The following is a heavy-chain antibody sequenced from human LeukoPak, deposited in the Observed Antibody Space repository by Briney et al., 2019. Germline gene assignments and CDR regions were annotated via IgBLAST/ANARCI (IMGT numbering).Heavy chain of an antibody. CDR2: FYRGDST. D-gene: IGHD6-13*01. J-gene: IGHJ4*02. CDR3: ARARAGAGTFFFDY. V-gene: IGHV3-53*01. CDR1: GFTVSSRY. Sequence: GGSLRLSCAASGFTVSSRYMSWVRQAPGKGLEWVSFFYRGDSTYYAESVRGRFTISRDNSKNTLYLLMNSLIPEDTAVYYCARARAGAGTFFFDYWGQGTLVTVSS.